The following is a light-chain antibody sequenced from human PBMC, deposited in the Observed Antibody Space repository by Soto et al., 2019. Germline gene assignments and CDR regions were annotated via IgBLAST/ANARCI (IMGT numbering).Light chain of an antibody. V-gene: IGKV3-15*01. CDR1: QSVSNN. CDR3: QQYNNWPLT. J-gene: IGKJ5*01. Sequence: EIVLTQSPGTLSLSPGERATLSCRASQSVSNNLAWYQQKPGQAPRLLIYGASTRATGIPARFSGSGSGTEFTLTISSLQSEDFAVYYCQQYNNWPLTFGQGTRLEIK. CDR2: GAS.